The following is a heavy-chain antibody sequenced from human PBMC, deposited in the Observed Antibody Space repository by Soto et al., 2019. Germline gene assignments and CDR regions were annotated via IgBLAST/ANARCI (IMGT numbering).Heavy chain of an antibody. J-gene: IGHJ5*02. V-gene: IGHV1-18*01. Sequence: ASMKVSCKASGYTFTSYGISWVRRAPGQGLEWMGWISAYNGNTNYAQKLQGRVTMTTDTYTSTAYMELRSLRSDDTAVYYCARDRDNILTGSNWFDPWGQGTLVTVSS. CDR2: ISAYNGNT. CDR1: GYTFTSYG. CDR3: ARDRDNILTGSNWFDP. D-gene: IGHD3-9*01.